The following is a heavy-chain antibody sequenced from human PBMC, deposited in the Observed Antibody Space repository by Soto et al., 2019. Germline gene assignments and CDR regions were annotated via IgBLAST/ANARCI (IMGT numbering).Heavy chain of an antibody. CDR1: GFTFSSYA. CDR2: ITASGGRT. J-gene: IGHJ5*01. Sequence: EVHLLESGGGLVQPGGSLRLSCTASGFTFSSYAMTWVRQAPGRGLEGVSGITASGGRTFYADSVKGRFPISRDNSRSTLYLQMNSLRAEDTAVYYCATDTRYADYVRWFDSWGQGTLVTVSS. V-gene: IGHV3-23*01. D-gene: IGHD4-17*01. CDR3: ATDTRYADYVRWFDS.